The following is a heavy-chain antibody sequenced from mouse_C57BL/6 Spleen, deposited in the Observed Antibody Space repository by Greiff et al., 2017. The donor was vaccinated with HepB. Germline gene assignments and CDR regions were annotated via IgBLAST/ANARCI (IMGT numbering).Heavy chain of an antibody. CDR3: GRDRPGRRDAMDY. V-gene: IGHV1-80*01. J-gene: IGHJ4*01. Sequence: QVQLQQSGAELVKPGASVKISCKASGYAFSSYWMNWVKQRPGKGLEWIGQIYPGDGDTNYNGKFKGKATLTADKSSSTAYMQRSSLTAEDSAVYYCGRDRPGRRDAMDYWGQGTSVTVSS. CDR1: GYAFSSYW. D-gene: IGHD4-1*01. CDR2: IYPGDGDT.